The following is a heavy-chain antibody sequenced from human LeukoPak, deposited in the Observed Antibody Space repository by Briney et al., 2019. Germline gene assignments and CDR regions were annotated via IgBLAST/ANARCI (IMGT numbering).Heavy chain of an antibody. V-gene: IGHV3-11*01. CDR2: ISSSGSTI. CDR3: ARDPYGDSPYYFDY. Sequence: GGSLRLPCAASGFTFSDYYMSWIRQAPGKGLEWVSYISSSGSTIYYADSVKGRFTISRDNAKNSLYLQMNSLRAEDTAVYYCARDPYGDSPYYFDYWGQGTLVTVSS. J-gene: IGHJ4*02. CDR1: GFTFSDYY. D-gene: IGHD4-17*01.